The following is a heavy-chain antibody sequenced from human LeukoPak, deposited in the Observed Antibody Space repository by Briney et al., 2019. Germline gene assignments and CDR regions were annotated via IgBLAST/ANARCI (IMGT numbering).Heavy chain of an antibody. V-gene: IGHV4-31*03. CDR3: ARDLRSSSSSGINYYGMDV. D-gene: IGHD6-6*01. J-gene: IGHJ6*02. CDR2: IYYSGGT. CDR1: GGSISRSGYY. Sequence: PSETLSLTCTVSGGSISRSGYYWSWIRQHPGKGLEWIGYIYYSGGTYYNPSLKSRVTISVDTSKNQFSLKLSSVTAADTAVYYCARDLRSSSSSGINYYGMDVWGQGTTVTVSS.